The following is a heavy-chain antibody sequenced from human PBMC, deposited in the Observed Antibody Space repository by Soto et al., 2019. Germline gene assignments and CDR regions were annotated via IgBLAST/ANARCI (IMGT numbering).Heavy chain of an antibody. V-gene: IGHV3-23*01. D-gene: IGHD3-9*01. CDR3: ATSPYPVLRYFDWLQCYAGMDV. J-gene: IGHJ6*02. Sequence: GGSLRLSCEASGFTFSSFAMNWVRQDPGKGLEWVSVISASGGTTYYVDSVKGRFTVSRDNSKNTLYLLMNNLRAEDTAIYYCATSPYPVLRYFDWLQCYAGMDVWGRGTRVTVSS. CDR1: GFTFSSFA. CDR2: ISASGGTT.